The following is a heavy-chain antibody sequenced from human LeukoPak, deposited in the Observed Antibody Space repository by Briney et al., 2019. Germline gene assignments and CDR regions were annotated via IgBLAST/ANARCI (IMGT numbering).Heavy chain of an antibody. CDR2: ISYDGSNK. CDR3: AKDLLYYGSGSYSYSDY. CDR1: GFTFSSYA. D-gene: IGHD3-10*01. Sequence: GGSLRLSCAASGFTFSSYAMHWVRQAPGKGLEWVAVISYDGSNKYYADSVKGRFTISRDNSKNTLYLQMNSLRAEDTAVYYCAKDLLYYGSGSYSYSDYWGQGTLVTVSS. V-gene: IGHV3-30-3*01. J-gene: IGHJ4*02.